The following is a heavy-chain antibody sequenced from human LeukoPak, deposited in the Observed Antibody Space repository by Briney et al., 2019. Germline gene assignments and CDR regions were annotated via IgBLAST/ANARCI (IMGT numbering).Heavy chain of an antibody. CDR1: GFTFSSFE. D-gene: IGHD3-10*01. Sequence: GGSLRLSCAASGFTFSSFEMNWVRQAPGKGLEWVSHISSSGTTIYDADPVKGRFTISRDNAKNSLYLQMNSLRAEDTAVYYCAKGSGSYSRYYYYYMDVWGKGTTVTVSS. CDR2: ISSSGTTI. J-gene: IGHJ6*03. CDR3: AKGSGSYSRYYYYYMDV. V-gene: IGHV3-48*03.